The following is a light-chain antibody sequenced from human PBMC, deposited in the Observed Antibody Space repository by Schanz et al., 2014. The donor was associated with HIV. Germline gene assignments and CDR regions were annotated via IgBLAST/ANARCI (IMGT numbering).Light chain of an antibody. Sequence: QSVLTQPPSMSGAPGQRVTISCTGSSSNIGAGYDVHWYQHLPGTAPKLLISGNNNRPSGVPDRFSGSKSATSASLAITGLQAEDEADYYCQSFDKSLTAAVFGGGTKLTVL. CDR1: SSNIGAGYD. J-gene: IGLJ3*02. CDR3: QSFDKSLTAAV. CDR2: GNN. V-gene: IGLV1-40*01.